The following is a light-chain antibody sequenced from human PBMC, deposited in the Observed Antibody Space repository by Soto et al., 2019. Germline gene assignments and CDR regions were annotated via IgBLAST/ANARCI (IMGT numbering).Light chain of an antibody. Sequence: DVVMTQSPLSLPVTLGQPASISCRSSQSLVYSDGNTFLNWFQQRPGQSPRRLIYKFSNRDSWFPDRFSGSGSGTVFTLKISRVEAEDVGVYYCMQGTHWPPTFGQGTKV. J-gene: IGKJ1*01. CDR1: QSLVYSDGNTF. CDR3: MQGTHWPPT. CDR2: KFS. V-gene: IGKV2-30*01.